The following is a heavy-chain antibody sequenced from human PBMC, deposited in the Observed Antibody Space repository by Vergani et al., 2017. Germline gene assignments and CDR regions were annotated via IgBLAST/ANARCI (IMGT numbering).Heavy chain of an antibody. CDR3: ARAPAGIAAAHRSYYCDY. V-gene: IGHV3-30-3*01. D-gene: IGHD6-13*01. J-gene: IGHJ4*02. CDR1: GFTFSSYA. CDR2: ISYDGSNK. Sequence: QVQLVESGGGVVQPGRSLRLSCAASGFTFSSYAMHWVRQAPGKGLEWVAVISYDGSNKYYADSVKGRFTISRDNSKNTLYLQMNSLRAEDTAVYYCARAPAGIAAAHRSYYCDYWGQGTLVTVSS.